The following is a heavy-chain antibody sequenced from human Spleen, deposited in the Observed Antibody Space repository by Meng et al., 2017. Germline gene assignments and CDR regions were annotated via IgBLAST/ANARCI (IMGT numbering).Heavy chain of an antibody. V-gene: IGHV3-21*01. CDR1: GFTFSNYA. CDR3: ARDYSYSSSWYDVYFDY. CDR2: ISKSDSTS. Sequence: GGSLRLSCAASGFTFSNYAMSWVRQAPGKGLEWVSSISKSDSTSYYADSVKGRFTISRDNAKNSLYLQMNSLRAEDTAVYYCARDYSYSSSWYDVYFDYWGQGTLVTVSS. J-gene: IGHJ4*02. D-gene: IGHD6-13*01.